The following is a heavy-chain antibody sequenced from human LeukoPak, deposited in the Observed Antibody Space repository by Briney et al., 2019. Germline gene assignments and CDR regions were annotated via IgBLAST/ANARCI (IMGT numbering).Heavy chain of an antibody. D-gene: IGHD2-15*01. J-gene: IGHJ1*01. V-gene: IGHV4-34*01. CDR3: ASPPPVHEGDCSGGSCYEGYFQH. Sequence: SETLSLTCAVYGGSFNGYYWSWIRQPPGKGLEWIGEINHSGSTNYSPSLKSRVTLSVDTSKNQFSLKLSSVTAADTAVYYCASPPPVHEGDCSGGSCYEGYFQHWGQGTLVTVSS. CDR2: INHSGST. CDR1: GGSFNGYY.